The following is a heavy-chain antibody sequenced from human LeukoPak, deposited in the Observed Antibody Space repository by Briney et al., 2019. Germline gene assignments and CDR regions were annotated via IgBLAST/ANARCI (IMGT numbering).Heavy chain of an antibody. Sequence: ASVKVSCKASGYTFTGYYMHWVRQAPGQGLEWMGWINPNSGGTNYAQKFQGRATMTRDTSISTAYMELSRLRSDDTVVYYCARAALYCSSTSCYNYFDYWGQGTLVTVSS. D-gene: IGHD2-2*02. J-gene: IGHJ4*02. V-gene: IGHV1-2*02. CDR1: GYTFTGYY. CDR3: ARAALYCSSTSCYNYFDY. CDR2: INPNSGGT.